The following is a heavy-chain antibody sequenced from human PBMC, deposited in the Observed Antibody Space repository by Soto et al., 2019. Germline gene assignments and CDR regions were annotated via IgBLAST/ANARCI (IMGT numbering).Heavy chain of an antibody. J-gene: IGHJ3*02. CDR2: IYPGDSET. V-gene: IGHV5-51*01. Sequence: PGESLKISCKGSGDTFPSYWIAWVRQMSGKGLEWMGIIYPGDSETRYSPSFQGQVTISADKSIKTAYLQWSSLKASDTAMYYCARLTYYYDRSGRYTDPDDAFDIWGQGTMVTVSS. CDR1: GDTFPSYW. CDR3: ARLTYYYDRSGRYTDPDDAFDI. D-gene: IGHD3-22*01.